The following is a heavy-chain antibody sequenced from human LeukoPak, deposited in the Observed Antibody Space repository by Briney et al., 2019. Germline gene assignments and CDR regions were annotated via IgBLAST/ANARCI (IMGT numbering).Heavy chain of an antibody. Sequence: GGSLRLSCAASGFTFRNYAVSWVRQAPGKGLEWVSSISASGGNTHYADSVRGRFTISRDNSKSTLYLQMTSLRAEDTAVYYCAKVSDGGNHPWGQGTLVTVSS. CDR1: GFTFRNYA. J-gene: IGHJ5*02. CDR3: AKVSDGGNHP. V-gene: IGHV3-23*01. D-gene: IGHD4-23*01. CDR2: ISASGGNT.